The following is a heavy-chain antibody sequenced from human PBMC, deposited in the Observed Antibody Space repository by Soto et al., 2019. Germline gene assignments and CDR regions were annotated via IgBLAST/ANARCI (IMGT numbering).Heavy chain of an antibody. V-gene: IGHV1-69*02. D-gene: IGHD4-17*01. J-gene: IGHJ6*03. Sequence: QVQLVQSGAEVKKPGSSVKVSCKASGGTFSSYTISWVRQAPGQGLEWMGRIIPILGIANYAQKFQGRVTITADKSPRSAAIGLSSLRAEDTAVYDCAGGRVDYHNLRPYSYCDMDVWGKGTALTVSS. CDR3: AGGRVDYHNLRPYSYCDMDV. CDR1: GGTFSSYT. CDR2: IIPILGIA.